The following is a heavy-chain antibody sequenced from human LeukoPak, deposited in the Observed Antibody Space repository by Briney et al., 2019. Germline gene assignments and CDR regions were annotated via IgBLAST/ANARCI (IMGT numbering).Heavy chain of an antibody. Sequence: GASVKVSCKASGGTFSSYAISWVRQAPGQGLEWMGGIIPIFGTANYAQKLQGRVTITADESTSTAYMELSSLRSEDTAVYYCARTRRYSSSWYDQYYFDYWGQGTLVTVSS. D-gene: IGHD6-13*01. CDR1: GGTFSSYA. V-gene: IGHV1-69*13. CDR2: IIPIFGTA. J-gene: IGHJ4*02. CDR3: ARTRRYSSSWYDQYYFDY.